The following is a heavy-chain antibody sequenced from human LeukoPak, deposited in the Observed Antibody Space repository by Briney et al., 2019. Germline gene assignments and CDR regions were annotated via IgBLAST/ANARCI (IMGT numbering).Heavy chain of an antibody. CDR2: IYYTGST. CDR3: ARGKQQLVPPFEY. J-gene: IGHJ4*02. Sequence: SETLSLTCTVSGGSVSSGGYYWSWIRQPPGKGLEWIGDIYYTGSTNYNPSLKSRVTISVDTSKNQFSLKLTSVTAADTAIYYCARGKQQLVPPFEYWGQGALVTVSS. CDR1: GGSVSSGGYY. V-gene: IGHV4-61*08. D-gene: IGHD6-13*01.